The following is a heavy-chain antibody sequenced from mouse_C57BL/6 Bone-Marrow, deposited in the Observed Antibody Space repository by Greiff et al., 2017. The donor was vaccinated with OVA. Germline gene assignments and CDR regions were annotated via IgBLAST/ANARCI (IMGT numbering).Heavy chain of an antibody. Sequence: QVQLQQSGAELARPGASVKLSCKASGYTFTSYGISWVKQRTGQGLEWIGEIYPRSGNTYYNEKFKGKATLTADKSSSTAYMELRSLTSEDSAVYFCARSGYYGRVAYWGQGTLVTVSA. CDR1: GYTFTSYG. J-gene: IGHJ3*01. V-gene: IGHV1-81*01. D-gene: IGHD1-1*01. CDR2: IYPRSGNT. CDR3: ARSGYYGRVAY.